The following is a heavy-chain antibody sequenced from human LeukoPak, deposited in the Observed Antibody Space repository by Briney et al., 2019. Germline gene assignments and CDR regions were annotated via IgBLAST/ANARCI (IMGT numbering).Heavy chain of an antibody. CDR3: ARHDGSGPFDY. CDR2: IYPGDSDT. V-gene: IGHV5-51*01. J-gene: IGHJ4*02. D-gene: IGHD1-14*01. CDR1: GYSFDSQW. Sequence: GESLKISCKGSGYSFDSQWIGWVRQMPGKGLEWMGIIYPGDSDTKYSPSFEGQVTMSADKSISTAYLQWRSLKASDTAIYYCARHDGSGPFDYRGQGTLVTVSS.